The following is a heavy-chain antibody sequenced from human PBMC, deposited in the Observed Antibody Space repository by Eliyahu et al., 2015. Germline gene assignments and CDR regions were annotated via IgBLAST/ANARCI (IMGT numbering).Heavy chain of an antibody. CDR1: GFTFSNYA. V-gene: IGHV3-23*04. Sequence: EVQLVESGGGLVQPGGSLRLSCAASGFTFSNYAMSWVRQAPGKGLEWVSVISGSGGSTYYADSVKGRFTISRDNSKNTLYLQMNSLRAEDTAVYYCAKIRLMTTVTNPFDYWGQGTLVTVSS. D-gene: IGHD4-11*01. J-gene: IGHJ4*02. CDR2: ISGSGGST. CDR3: AKIRLMTTVTNPFDY.